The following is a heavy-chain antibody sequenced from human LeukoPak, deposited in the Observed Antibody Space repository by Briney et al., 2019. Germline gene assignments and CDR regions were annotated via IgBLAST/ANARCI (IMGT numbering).Heavy chain of an antibody. CDR2: ISWNSGSI. CDR1: GFTFDDYA. CDR3: AKARYSPLGGAFDI. V-gene: IGHV3-9*03. J-gene: IGHJ3*02. D-gene: IGHD2-21*01. Sequence: GGSLRLSCAASGFTFDDYAMHWVRQAPGKGLEWVSGISWNSGSIGYADSVKGRFTISRDNAKNSLYLQMNSLRAEDMALYYCAKARYSPLGGAFDIWGQGTMVTVSS.